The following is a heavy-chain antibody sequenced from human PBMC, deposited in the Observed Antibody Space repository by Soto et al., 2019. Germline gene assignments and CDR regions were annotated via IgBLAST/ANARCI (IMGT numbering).Heavy chain of an antibody. D-gene: IGHD6-19*01. CDR2: INPNSGGT. J-gene: IGHJ4*02. CDR1: GYTFTGYY. CDR3: ARGSQVAGTETSLGSDY. V-gene: IGHV1-2*04. Sequence: QVQLVQSGAEVKKPGASVKVSCKASGYTFTGYYMHWVRQAPGQGLEWMGWINPNSGGTNYAQKFQGWVTLTRDTSISTAYMELSRLRFDDTAVYYCARGSQVAGTETSLGSDYWGQGTLVTVSS.